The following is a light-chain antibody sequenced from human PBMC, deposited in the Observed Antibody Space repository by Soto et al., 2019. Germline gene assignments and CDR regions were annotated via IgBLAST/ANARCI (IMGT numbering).Light chain of an antibody. Sequence: EIVLTQSPDTLSLSPGERVTLSCRASQSVSGNSLAWYHQKPGQAPRLLIHGASNRATGIPDRFSGSGSGTDFTLTISRLEHEDFAVYYCQQYADSPRTFGQGTKVELK. CDR2: GAS. CDR1: QSVSGNS. V-gene: IGKV3-20*01. CDR3: QQYADSPRT. J-gene: IGKJ1*01.